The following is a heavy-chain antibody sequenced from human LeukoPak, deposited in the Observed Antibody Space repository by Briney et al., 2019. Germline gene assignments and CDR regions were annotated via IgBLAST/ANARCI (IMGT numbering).Heavy chain of an antibody. V-gene: IGHV4-4*07. CDR1: GGSISTYY. J-gene: IGHJ4*02. CDR2: IYTSGST. CDR3: ARGGGVVGATTWNY. D-gene: IGHD1-26*01. Sequence: SETLSLTCTVSGGSISTYYWSWIRQPAGKGLEWIGRIYTSGSTNYNPSLKSRVTMSVDTSKNQFSLKLSSVTAADTAVYYCARGGGVVGATTWNYWGQGTLVTVSS.